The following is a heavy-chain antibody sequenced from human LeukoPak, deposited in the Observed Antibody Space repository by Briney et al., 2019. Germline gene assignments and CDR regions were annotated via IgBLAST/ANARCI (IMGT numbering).Heavy chain of an antibody. V-gene: IGHV3-30-3*01. CDR1: GFTFSSYA. CDR3: ARDRPSDYYGMDV. CDR2: ISYDGSNK. Sequence: GGSLRLSCAASGFTFSSYAMHWVRQAPGKGLEWVVVISYDGSNKYYADSVKGRFTISRDNSKNTLYLQMNSLRAEDTAVYYCARDRPSDYYGMDVWGQGTTVTVSS. J-gene: IGHJ6*02.